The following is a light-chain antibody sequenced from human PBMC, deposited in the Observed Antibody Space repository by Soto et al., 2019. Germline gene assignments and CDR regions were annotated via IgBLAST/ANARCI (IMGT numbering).Light chain of an antibody. CDR1: SSNIGAGYN. J-gene: IGLJ1*01. Sequence: QSVLTQPPSVSGAPGQRVTISCTGSSSNIGAGYNVHWYQQLPGTDPKLLIYGNNNRPSGVPDRFSGSKSGTSASLAITGLQAEDEADYYCQPYDSSLTAHVFGTGTKLTVL. CDR3: QPYDSSLTAHV. CDR2: GNN. V-gene: IGLV1-40*01.